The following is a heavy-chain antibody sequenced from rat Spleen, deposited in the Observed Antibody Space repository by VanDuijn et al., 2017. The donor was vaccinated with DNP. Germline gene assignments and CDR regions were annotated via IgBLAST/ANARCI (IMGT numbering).Heavy chain of an antibody. CDR2: ISSGGST. J-gene: IGHJ3*01. V-gene: IGHV2S12*01. CDR1: GFSLTSYG. Sequence: QVQLRESGPGLVQPSQTLSLTCTVSGFSLTSYGINWVRQPPGKGLEWIAAISSGGSTYYNSALKSRLSISRDTSKSQVFLKMNSLQTEDTAIYFCTRHNIGTTWFAYWGQGTLVTVSS. D-gene: IGHD1-5*01. CDR3: TRHNIGTTWFAY.